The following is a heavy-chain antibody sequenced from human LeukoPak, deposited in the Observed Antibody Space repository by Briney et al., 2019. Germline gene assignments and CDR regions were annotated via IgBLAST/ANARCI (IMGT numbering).Heavy chain of an antibody. CDR3: ARLMADPNAFDF. D-gene: IGHD2-8*01. CDR1: GDSIRSASYY. Sequence: SETLSLTCTVSGDSIRSASYYWAWIRQPPGKGLEWIGTTYYSGTISFNSSLKSRVTIPVDTSKNQVSLTVTSVTAADTAMFYCARLMADPNAFDFWGQGTMVTVSS. CDR2: TYYSGTI. J-gene: IGHJ3*01. V-gene: IGHV4-39*01.